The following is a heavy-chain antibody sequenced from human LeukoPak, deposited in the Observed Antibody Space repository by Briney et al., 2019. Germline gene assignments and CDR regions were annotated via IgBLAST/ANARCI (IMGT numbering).Heavy chain of an antibody. CDR2: IYYGGST. Sequence: PSETLSLTCTVSGGSIIKNNYYWGWIRQPPGKGLEWIWGIYYGGSTYYNPSLRSRVTISVDTSKNQITLRLTSVTAADTAVYYCARQTPGHPYYFYCYYMDVWGKGTTVTVSS. CDR1: GGSIIKNNYY. CDR3: ARQTPGHPYYFYCYYMDV. D-gene: IGHD7-27*01. V-gene: IGHV4-39*01. J-gene: IGHJ6*03.